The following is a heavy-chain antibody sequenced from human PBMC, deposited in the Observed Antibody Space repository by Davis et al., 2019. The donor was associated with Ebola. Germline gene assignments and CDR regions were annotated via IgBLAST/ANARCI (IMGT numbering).Heavy chain of an antibody. V-gene: IGHV3-74*01. CDR2: INSDGSST. CDR3: AKDPSSLVVTAFDY. J-gene: IGHJ4*02. CDR1: GFTFSSYS. Sequence: GESLKISCAASGFTFSSYSMNWVRQAPGKGLVWVSRINSDGSSTSYADSVKGRFTISRDNAKNTLYLQMNSLRAEDTAVYYCAKDPSSLVVTAFDYWGQGTLVTVSS. D-gene: IGHD3-22*01.